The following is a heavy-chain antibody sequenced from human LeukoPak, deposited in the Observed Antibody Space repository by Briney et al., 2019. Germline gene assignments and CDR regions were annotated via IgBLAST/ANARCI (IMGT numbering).Heavy chain of an antibody. CDR1: GASINTYH. V-gene: IGHV4-4*07. D-gene: IGHD3-16*02. CDR3: ARSAYRGFDI. J-gene: IGHJ3*02. CDR2: FYATEGT. Sequence: SETLSLTCIMSGASINTYHWSWIRQSAGKGLEWIGRFYATEGTHYNPSLSSRATLSIDTSKNHFSLKLSSVTAAVTAVYYCARSAYRGFDIWGQGTMVTVSS.